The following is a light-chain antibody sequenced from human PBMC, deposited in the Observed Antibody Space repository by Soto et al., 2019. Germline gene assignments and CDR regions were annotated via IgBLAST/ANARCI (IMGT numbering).Light chain of an antibody. Sequence: EVVMTQSPATLSMSPGERATLSCRASQSVSSSLAWYQQKPGQAPRLLIYGASTRATGIPDRFSGSGSETEFTLTISSLQAEDFAVYYCQQFDSSVTFGQGTKVEIK. CDR3: QQFDSSVT. CDR2: GAS. J-gene: IGKJ1*01. CDR1: QSVSSS. V-gene: IGKV3-15*01.